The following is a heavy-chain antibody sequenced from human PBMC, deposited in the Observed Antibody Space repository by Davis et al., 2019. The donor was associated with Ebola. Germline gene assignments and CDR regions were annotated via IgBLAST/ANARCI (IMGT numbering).Heavy chain of an antibody. CDR2: IRSKAYAGTT. CDR1: GFTFGDYA. J-gene: IGHJ4*02. CDR3: ARVARGYYDMADY. D-gene: IGHD3-22*01. Sequence: GASLKISCTASGFTFGDYAMSWFRQAAGKGLEWVGFIRSKAYAGTTDYAASVRDRFTISRDDSKTIAYLQMNSLKTEDTAVYYCARVARGYYDMADYWGQGTLVTVSS. V-gene: IGHV3-49*03.